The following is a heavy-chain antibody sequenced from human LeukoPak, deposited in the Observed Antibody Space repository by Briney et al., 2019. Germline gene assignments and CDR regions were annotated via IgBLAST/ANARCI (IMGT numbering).Heavy chain of an antibody. D-gene: IGHD2-2*01. V-gene: IGHV3-48*03. Sequence: QTGGSLRLSCAASGFTFGSYQMNWVRQAPGKGLEWVSYISSSGSTIHCADSVRGRFTISRDNAKKSLYLQMNSLRVEDTAVYYCARVSSSSSDYWGQGTLVTVSS. J-gene: IGHJ4*02. CDR1: GFTFGSYQ. CDR2: ISSSGSTI. CDR3: ARVSSSSSDY.